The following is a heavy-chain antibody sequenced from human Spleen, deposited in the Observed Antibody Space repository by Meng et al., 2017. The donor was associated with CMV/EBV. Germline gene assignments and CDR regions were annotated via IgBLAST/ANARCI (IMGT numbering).Heavy chain of an antibody. CDR2: IFHSGIT. Sequence: GSLRLSCAVSGTSISSDNWWSWVRQPPGKGLEWIGEIFHSGITHYNPSLKSRVTISEDTSKSQFSLKLSSVTAADTAVYYCARVPLTQYSSGCFDYWGQGTLVTVSS. J-gene: IGHJ4*02. CDR1: GTSISSDNW. D-gene: IGHD6-19*01. V-gene: IGHV4-4*02. CDR3: ARVPLTQYSSGCFDY.